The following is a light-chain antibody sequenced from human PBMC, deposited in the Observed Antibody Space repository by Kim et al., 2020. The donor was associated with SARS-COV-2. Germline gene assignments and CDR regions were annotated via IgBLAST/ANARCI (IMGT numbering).Light chain of an antibody. Sequence: APGKTARITCGGNNNGSRSVHWCQQKPGQAPVLVIYYDSDRPSGIPERFSGSNSGNTATLTISRVEAGDEADYYCQVWDSSSDHVVFGGGTKLTVL. V-gene: IGLV3-21*04. CDR2: YDS. CDR1: NNGSRS. J-gene: IGLJ2*01. CDR3: QVWDSSSDHVV.